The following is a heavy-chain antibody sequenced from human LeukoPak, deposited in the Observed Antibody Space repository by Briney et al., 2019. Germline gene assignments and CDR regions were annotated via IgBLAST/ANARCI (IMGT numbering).Heavy chain of an antibody. CDR2: IYYSGST. J-gene: IGHJ4*02. CDR1: GGSISSYY. Sequence: SETLSLTCTVSGGSISSYYWSWIRQPPGKGLEWIGYIYYSGSTNYNPSLKSRVTISVDTSKNQFSLKLSSVTAADTAVYYCARHLYSHDYDYWGQGTLVTVSS. V-gene: IGHV4-59*08. D-gene: IGHD5-18*01. CDR3: ARHLYSHDYDY.